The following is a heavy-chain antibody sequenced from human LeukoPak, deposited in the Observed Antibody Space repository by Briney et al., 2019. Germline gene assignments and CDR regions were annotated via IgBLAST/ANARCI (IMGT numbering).Heavy chain of an antibody. Sequence: PSETLSLTCTVSGGSISSYYWSWIRQPPGKGLEWIGYIYCSGSTNYNPSLKSRVTISVDTSKNQFSLKLSSVTAADTAVYYCARLGSGWFDYWGQGTLVTVSS. CDR2: IYCSGST. J-gene: IGHJ4*02. D-gene: IGHD6-19*01. CDR3: ARLGSGWFDY. CDR1: GGSISSYY. V-gene: IGHV4-59*08.